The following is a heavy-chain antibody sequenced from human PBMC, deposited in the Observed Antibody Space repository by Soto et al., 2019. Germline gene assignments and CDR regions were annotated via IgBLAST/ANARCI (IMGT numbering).Heavy chain of an antibody. V-gene: IGHV1-2*02. CDR2: INPNSGGT. J-gene: IGHJ5*02. CDR3: ARERTRYYDILTGYYDESGFDP. D-gene: IGHD3-9*01. Sequence: ASVKVSFKASGYTFTGYYMHWLRQAPGQGLEWMGWINPNSGGTNYAQKFQGRVTMTRDTSISTAYMELSRLRSDDTAVYYCARERTRYYDILTGYYDESGFDPWGQGTLVTVSS. CDR1: GYTFTGYY.